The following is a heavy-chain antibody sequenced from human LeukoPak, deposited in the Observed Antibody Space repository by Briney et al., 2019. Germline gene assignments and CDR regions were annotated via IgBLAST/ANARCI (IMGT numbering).Heavy chain of an antibody. CDR2: ISDSGGRT. CDR3: AKRGVVIRVILVGFHKEAYYFDS. J-gene: IGHJ4*02. V-gene: IGHV3-23*01. D-gene: IGHD3-22*01. Sequence: GGSLRLSCAVSGITLSNYGMTWVRQAPGKGLEWVAGISDSGGRTNYADSVKGRFTISRDNPKNTLDLQMNSLRAEDTAVYFCAKRGVVIRVILVGFHKEAYYFDSWGQGALVTVSS. CDR1: GITLSNYG.